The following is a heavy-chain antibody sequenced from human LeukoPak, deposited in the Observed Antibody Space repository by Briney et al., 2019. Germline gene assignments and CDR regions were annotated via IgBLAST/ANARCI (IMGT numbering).Heavy chain of an antibody. D-gene: IGHD1-26*01. CDR2: INHSGST. J-gene: IGHJ6*02. Sequence: PSETLSLTCAVYGGSFSGYYWSWIRQPPGKGLEWIGEINHSGSTNYNPSLKSRVTISVDTSKNQFSLKLSSVTAADTAVYYCARHRVGALWYYYYGMDVWGQGTTVTVSS. CDR3: ARHRVGALWYYYYGMDV. CDR1: GGSFSGYY. V-gene: IGHV4-34*01.